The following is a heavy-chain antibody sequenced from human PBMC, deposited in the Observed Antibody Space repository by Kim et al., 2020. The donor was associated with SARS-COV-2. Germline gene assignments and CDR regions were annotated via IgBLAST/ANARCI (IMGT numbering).Heavy chain of an antibody. CDR3: ARDDPGDRVAAAGPPYYYYYGMDV. CDR1: GFTFSSYG. J-gene: IGHJ6*02. D-gene: IGHD6-13*01. Sequence: GGSLRLSCAASGFTFSSYGMHWVRQAPGKGLEWVAVIWYDGSNKYYADSVKGRFTISRDNSKNTLYLQMNSLRAEDTAVYYCARDDPGDRVAAAGPPYYYYYGMDVWGQGTTVTVSS. CDR2: IWYDGSNK. V-gene: IGHV3-33*01.